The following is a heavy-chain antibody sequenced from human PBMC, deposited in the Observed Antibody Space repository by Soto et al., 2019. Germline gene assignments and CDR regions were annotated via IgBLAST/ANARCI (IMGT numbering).Heavy chain of an antibody. V-gene: IGHV3-30-3*01. CDR3: AREVEYTSAFGISSSFDY. J-gene: IGHJ4*02. D-gene: IGHD6-19*01. CDR2: ISKGGSNL. Sequence: GGSLRLSCAASGFTLSSYAIHWVRQAPGKGLEWVTVISKGGSNLYFADSVKGRFTISRDNSKNTLYLQMNSLRSEDTAVYYCAREVEYTSAFGISSSFDYWGQGTLVTVS. CDR1: GFTLSSYA.